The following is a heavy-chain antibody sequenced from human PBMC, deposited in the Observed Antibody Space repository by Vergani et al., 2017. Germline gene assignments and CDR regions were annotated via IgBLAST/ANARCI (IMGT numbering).Heavy chain of an antibody. D-gene: IGHD3-3*01. CDR1: GYSITNYW. J-gene: IGHJ5*01. CDR3: AHPLDLSSLYSSYNSFGP. CDR2: IYAGDSDV. Sequence: EVQLVQSGAEVKKPGESLKISCQGSGYSITNYWIAWVRQRPGKGLEWMGIIYAGDSDVRYSPSFQGQVTMSVDKSLSTAYLQWRSLQASDTATYYCAHPLDLSSLYSSYNSFGPRGQGTQVTVSS. V-gene: IGHV5-51*03.